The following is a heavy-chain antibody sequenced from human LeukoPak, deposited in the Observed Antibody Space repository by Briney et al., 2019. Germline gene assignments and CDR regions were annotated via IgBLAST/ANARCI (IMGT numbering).Heavy chain of an antibody. Sequence: GGSLRLSCAASGFTVSSTYMSWVRQAPGKGLEWVANIKQDGSEKYYVDSVKGRFTISRDNAKNSLYLQMNSLRVEDTAVYYCARGPFEHDSSGHYYYYGMDVWGQGTTVTVSS. D-gene: IGHD3-22*01. CDR1: GFTVSSTY. J-gene: IGHJ6*02. CDR3: ARGPFEHDSSGHYYYYGMDV. V-gene: IGHV3-7*01. CDR2: IKQDGSEK.